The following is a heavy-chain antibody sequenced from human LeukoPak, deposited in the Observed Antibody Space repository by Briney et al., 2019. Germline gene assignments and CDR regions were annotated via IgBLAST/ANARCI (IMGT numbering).Heavy chain of an antibody. CDR2: IYYSGST. CDR1: GGSFSGYY. J-gene: IGHJ5*02. CDR3: ARHSYDFWSGYPNWFDP. V-gene: IGHV4-39*01. D-gene: IGHD3-3*01. Sequence: SETLSLTCAVYGGSFSGYYWGWIRQPPGKGLGWIGSIYYSGSTYYNPSLKSRVTISVDTSKNQFSLKLSSVTAADTAVYYCARHSYDFWSGYPNWFDPWGQGTLVTVSS.